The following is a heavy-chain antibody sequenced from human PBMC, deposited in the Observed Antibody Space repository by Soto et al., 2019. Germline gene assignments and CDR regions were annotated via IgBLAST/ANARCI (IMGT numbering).Heavy chain of an antibody. CDR1: GFTFSNYW. V-gene: IGHV3-21*06. Sequence: GGSLRLSCALSGFTFSNYWMSWVRQAPGQGLEWVSSISSTTNYIYYGDSMKGRFTISRDNAKNSLYLEMNSLRAEDTAVYYCARESEDLTSNFDYWGQGTLVTVSS. J-gene: IGHJ4*02. CDR3: ARESEDLTSNFDY. CDR2: ISSTTNYI.